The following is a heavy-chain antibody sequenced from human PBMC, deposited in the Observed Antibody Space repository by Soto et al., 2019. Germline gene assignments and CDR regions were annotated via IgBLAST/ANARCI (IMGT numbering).Heavy chain of an antibody. CDR2: IYYSGNT. CDR1: GGSITTTTYY. Sequence: QVQLQESGPGLVKPSETLSLTCTVSGGSITTTTYYWGWIRQPPGKGLEWIGSIYYSGNTSYNPSLKTRVTISVDTSKSQFSLKLSSVTAADTAVYYCAKVDYRWWSYSLSWFDPWGQGILVTVSS. D-gene: IGHD3-16*02. J-gene: IGHJ5*02. CDR3: AKVDYRWWSYSLSWFDP. V-gene: IGHV4-39*01.